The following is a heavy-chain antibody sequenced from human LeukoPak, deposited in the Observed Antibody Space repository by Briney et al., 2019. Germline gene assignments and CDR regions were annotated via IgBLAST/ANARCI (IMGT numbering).Heavy chain of an antibody. Sequence: TGGSLRLSCAASGFTVSDNYMSWVRQAPGKGLEWVSVMYSRGDTYYSDSVKGRFTFSRDISKNKLYLQMNGLRTEDTAMYYCARDAPQVPAAGVLASWGQGTLVTVSS. J-gene: IGHJ5*02. D-gene: IGHD6-13*01. CDR3: ARDAPQVPAAGVLAS. CDR1: GFTVSDNY. CDR2: MYSRGDT. V-gene: IGHV3-53*01.